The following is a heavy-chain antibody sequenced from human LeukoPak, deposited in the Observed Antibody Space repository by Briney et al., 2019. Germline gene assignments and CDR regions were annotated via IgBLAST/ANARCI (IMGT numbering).Heavy chain of an antibody. Sequence: PGRSLRLSCAASGFTFSSYGMHWVRQAPGKGLEWVAVISYDGSNKYYADSVKGRFTISRDSSKNTLYLQMNSLRAEDTAVYYCAKENRIAVAGTVLWYYYYGMDVWGQGTTVTVSS. J-gene: IGHJ6*02. CDR2: ISYDGSNK. V-gene: IGHV3-30*18. CDR1: GFTFSSYG. D-gene: IGHD6-19*01. CDR3: AKENRIAVAGTVLWYYYYGMDV.